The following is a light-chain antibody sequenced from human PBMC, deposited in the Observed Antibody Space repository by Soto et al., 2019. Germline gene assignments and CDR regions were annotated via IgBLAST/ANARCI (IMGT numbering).Light chain of an antibody. Sequence: EILLTQSPGTLSLSPGERATLSCWASQSIRNNYLAWYQQKPGQAPRLLIYGASGRATGIPDRFSGSGSGTDVTLTISRLEPEDFAVYYCQQNGSSPYTFGQGTKLEI. J-gene: IGKJ2*01. CDR3: QQNGSSPYT. V-gene: IGKV3-20*01. CDR1: QSIRNNY. CDR2: GAS.